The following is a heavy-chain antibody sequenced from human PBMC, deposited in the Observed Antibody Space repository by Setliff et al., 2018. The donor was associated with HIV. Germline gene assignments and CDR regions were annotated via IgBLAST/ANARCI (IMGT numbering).Heavy chain of an antibody. D-gene: IGHD6-19*01. V-gene: IGHV3-74*03. CDR1: GFTFSSYW. Sequence: GGSLRLSCAASGFTFSSYWMHWVRQLPGKGLVWVSSMNSDGSRTTYADSVKGRFTISRDNAKKMLYVQMNSLRAEDTAVYYCARPMEIGRHPVAGQRDAFDIWGQGTMVTVSS. J-gene: IGHJ3*02. CDR3: ARPMEIGRHPVAGQRDAFDI. CDR2: MNSDGSRT.